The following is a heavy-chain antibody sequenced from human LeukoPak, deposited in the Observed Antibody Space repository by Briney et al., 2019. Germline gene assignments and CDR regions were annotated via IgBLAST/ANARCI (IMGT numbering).Heavy chain of an antibody. D-gene: IGHD3-22*01. CDR2: ISAYNGNT. CDR1: GYTFTSYG. Sequence: ASVKVSCKASGYTFTSYGISWVRQAPGQGLEWMGWISAYNGNTNYAQKLQGRVTMTTDTSTSTAYIELRSLRSDDTAVYYCARPRGYYDSRGYYEYYFDYWGQGTLVTVSS. J-gene: IGHJ4*02. CDR3: ARPRGYYDSRGYYEYYFDY. V-gene: IGHV1-18*01.